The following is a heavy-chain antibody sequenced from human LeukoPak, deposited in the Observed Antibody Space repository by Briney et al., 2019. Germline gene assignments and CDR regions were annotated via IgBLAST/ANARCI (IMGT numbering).Heavy chain of an antibody. J-gene: IGHJ4*02. Sequence: PGRSLRLSCAASGFTFSSYAMHWVRQAPGKGLEWVANIDLDASETYYVDSVKGRFTVSRDNARNSLSLQMNSLRAEDAAVYYCARDFSGEFDYWGQGTLVTVSS. D-gene: IGHD3-10*01. CDR3: ARDFSGEFDY. CDR1: GFTFSSYA. V-gene: IGHV3-7*01. CDR2: IDLDASET.